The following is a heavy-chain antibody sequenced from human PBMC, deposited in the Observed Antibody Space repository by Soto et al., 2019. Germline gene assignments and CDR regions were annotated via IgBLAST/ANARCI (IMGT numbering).Heavy chain of an antibody. CDR3: ARDRALSYDFWSGVGY. D-gene: IGHD3-3*01. CDR2: ISSSASYM. J-gene: IGHJ4*02. Sequence: PGGSLRLSCATSGFTFSRCDMNWVRQAPGKGLEWVSFISSSASYMYYADSVKGRFTISRDNSKKSLYLQMNSLRDEDTAVYYCARDRALSYDFWSGVGYWGQGTLVTVSS. CDR1: GFTFSRCD. V-gene: IGHV3-21*01.